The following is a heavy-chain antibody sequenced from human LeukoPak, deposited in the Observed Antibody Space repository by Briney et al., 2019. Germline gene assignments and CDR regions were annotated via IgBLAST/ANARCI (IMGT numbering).Heavy chain of an antibody. CDR2: IYYSGGT. J-gene: IGHJ4*02. V-gene: IGHV4-59*08. CDR3: ARIEGDNSLDY. CDR1: GDSLRSYY. Sequence: SETLSLTCTVSGDSLRSYYRSWIRRPPGRGLEWIGYIYYSGGTNYNPSLKSRVTISVDTSKNQFSLKLSSVTAADTAVYYCARIEGDNSLDYWGQGTLVTVSS. D-gene: IGHD3-16*01.